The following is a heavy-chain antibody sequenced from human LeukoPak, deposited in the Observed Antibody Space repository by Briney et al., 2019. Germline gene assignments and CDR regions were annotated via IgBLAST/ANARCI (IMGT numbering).Heavy chain of an antibody. CDR2: IYYSGST. Sequence: SETLSLTCTVSGGSISGYYWSWIRQPPGKGLEWIGYIYYSGSTNYNPSLKSRVTISVDTSKNQFSLKLSSVTAADTAVYYCARDGSSTSLGIDYWGQGTLVTVSS. CDR3: ARDGSSTSLGIDY. CDR1: GGSISGYY. J-gene: IGHJ4*02. D-gene: IGHD2-2*01. V-gene: IGHV4-59*01.